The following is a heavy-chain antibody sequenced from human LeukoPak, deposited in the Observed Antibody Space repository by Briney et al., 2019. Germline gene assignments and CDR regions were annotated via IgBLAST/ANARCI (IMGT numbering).Heavy chain of an antibody. V-gene: IGHV3-64*01. CDR3: AREYYGGYIDY. CDR1: GFTFSTYS. D-gene: IGHD2-21*01. J-gene: IGHJ4*02. Sequence: GGSLRLSCAASGFTFSTYSMHWVRQAPGKGLESVSAISSSGGSTYYVNSVKGRFTISRDNSKNALSLQMGSLRAEDMAVYYCAREYYGGYIDYWGQGTLVTVSS. CDR2: ISSSGGST.